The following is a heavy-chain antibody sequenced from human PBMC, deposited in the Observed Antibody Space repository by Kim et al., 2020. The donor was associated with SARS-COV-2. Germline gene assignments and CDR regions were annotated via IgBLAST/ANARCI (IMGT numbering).Heavy chain of an antibody. D-gene: IGHD1-26*01. J-gene: IGHJ3*02. Sequence: STYYADSVKRRFTISRDNSKNTLYLQMKSLRAEDTAVYYCARGATDAFDIWGQGTMVTVSS. V-gene: IGHV3-23*01. CDR2: ST. CDR3: ARGATDAFDI.